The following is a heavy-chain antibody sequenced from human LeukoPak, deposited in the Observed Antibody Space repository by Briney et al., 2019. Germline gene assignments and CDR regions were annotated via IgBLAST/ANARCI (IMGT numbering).Heavy chain of an antibody. D-gene: IGHD2-2*01. V-gene: IGHV4-59*12. J-gene: IGHJ6*02. CDR2: IYYSGST. Sequence: SETLSLTCTVSGGSISSYYWSWIRQPPGKGLEWIGYIYYSGSTNYNPSLKSRVTMSVDTSKNQFSLKLSSVTAADTAVYYCARDGGSDCSSTSCHLYGMDVWGQGTTVTVSS. CDR1: GGSISSYY. CDR3: ARDGGSDCSSTSCHLYGMDV.